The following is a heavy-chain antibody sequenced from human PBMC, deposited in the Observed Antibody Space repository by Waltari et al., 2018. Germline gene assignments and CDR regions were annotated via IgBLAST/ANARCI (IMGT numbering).Heavy chain of an antibody. D-gene: IGHD2-21*02. CDR2: IWYDGSNK. J-gene: IGHJ4*02. CDR1: GFTFSRYG. Sequence: QVQLVGSGGGVVQPGRSLRLSCAASGFTFSRYGMQLFRQAPGKGLWWVAVIWYDGSNKYYADSVKGRFTISRDNSKNTLYLQMNSLRAEDTAVYYCAREVGDRHYFDYWGQGTLVTVSS. V-gene: IGHV3-33*01. CDR3: AREVGDRHYFDY.